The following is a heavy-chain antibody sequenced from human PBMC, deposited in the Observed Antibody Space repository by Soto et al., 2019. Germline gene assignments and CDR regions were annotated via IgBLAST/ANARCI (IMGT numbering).Heavy chain of an antibody. D-gene: IGHD5-12*01. CDR1: GGSISSSSYY. CDR3: ARQGSYSGYDNTGNYYYYYGMDV. J-gene: IGHJ6*02. CDR2: IYYSGST. Sequence: SETLSLTCTVSGGSISSSSYYWGWIRHPPGKGLEWIGSIYYSGSTYYNPSLKSRVTISVDTSKNQLSLKLSSVTAADTAVYYCARQGSYSGYDNTGNYYYYYGMDVWGQGTTVTV. V-gene: IGHV4-39*01.